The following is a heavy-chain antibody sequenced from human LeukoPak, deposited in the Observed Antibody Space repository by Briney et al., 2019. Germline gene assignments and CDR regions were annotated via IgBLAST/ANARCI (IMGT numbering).Heavy chain of an antibody. CDR2: ISSSGTGT. CDR1: GFSFSSSS. CDR3: AKEGGTGTRFDY. V-gene: IGHV3-23*01. J-gene: IGHJ4*02. D-gene: IGHD1-7*01. Sequence: AESLRLSWAVYGFSFSSSSMSWVRQAPGKGLYWVSAISSSGTGTYYADSVKGRFTISRDNSKNTLYLQMNSLRAEDTAVYYCAKEGGTGTRFDYWGQGTLVTVSS.